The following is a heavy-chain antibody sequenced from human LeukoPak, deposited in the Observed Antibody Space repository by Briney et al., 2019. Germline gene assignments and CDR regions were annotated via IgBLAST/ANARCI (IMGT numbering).Heavy chain of an antibody. CDR3: ARTPGYYDSSGYYDHDY. V-gene: IGHV1-2*02. Sequence: GASVKVSCKASGYTFTGYYMHWVRQAPGQGLEWMGWINPNSGGTNYAQKFQGRVTMTRDTSISTAYMELSRLRSDDTAVYYCARTPGYYDSSGYYDHDYWGQGTLVTVPS. CDR1: GYTFTGYY. J-gene: IGHJ4*02. D-gene: IGHD3-22*01. CDR2: INPNSGGT.